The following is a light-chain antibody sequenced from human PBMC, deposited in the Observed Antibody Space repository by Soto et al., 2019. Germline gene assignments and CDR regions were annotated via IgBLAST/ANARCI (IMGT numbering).Light chain of an antibody. CDR1: QSIRAH. CDR3: VQHNSDPWT. V-gene: IGKV1-17*01. CDR2: VAS. J-gene: IGKJ1*01. Sequence: DIQMTQSPSSLSASVGDRVTITCRASQSIRAHLGWYQQKPGKAPKSLIYVASRLQSGVPSRFSGSGSGTEFTLTISSLQPEDFATYYCVQHNSDPWTFGQGTKVEI.